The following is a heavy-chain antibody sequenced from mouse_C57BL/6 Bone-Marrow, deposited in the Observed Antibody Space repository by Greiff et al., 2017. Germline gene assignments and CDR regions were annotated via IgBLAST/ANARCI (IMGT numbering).Heavy chain of an antibody. J-gene: IGHJ2*01. V-gene: IGHV3-6*01. Sequence: EVKLQESGPGLVKPSQSLSLTCSVTGYSITSGYYWNWIRQFPGNKLEWMGYISYDGSNNYNPSLKNRISITRDTSKNQFFLKLNSVTTEDTATYYCARGGDYYGSSPFDYWGQGTTLTVSS. CDR1: GYSITSGYY. CDR2: ISYDGSN. CDR3: ARGGDYYGSSPFDY. D-gene: IGHD1-1*01.